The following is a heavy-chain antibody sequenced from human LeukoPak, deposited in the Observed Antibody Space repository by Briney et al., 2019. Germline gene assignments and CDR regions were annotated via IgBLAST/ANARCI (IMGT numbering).Heavy chain of an antibody. Sequence: PGKSLRLSCAASGFTFSDSAMNWVRQAPGKGLEWLSLINFSGGNTYYADSMKGRFTISRDNSKDTLYLQMNSLRAEDTAIYYRARDIEFSTWGLGTMVTVSS. V-gene: IGHV3-23*01. CDR1: GFTFSDSA. CDR3: ARDIEFST. CDR2: INFSGGNT. J-gene: IGHJ3*01. D-gene: IGHD3-3*02.